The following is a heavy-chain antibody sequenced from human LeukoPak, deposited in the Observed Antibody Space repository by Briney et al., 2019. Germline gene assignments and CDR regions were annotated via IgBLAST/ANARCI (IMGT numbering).Heavy chain of an antibody. Sequence: PGGSLRLSCAASGFTFSDYYMSWIRQAPGKGLEWVSDISSSSSYTYYADSVKGRFTISSDNGKNSLYLQMNSLTAEDTAVYYCARCAPLRSYNTNWCRYNMEVWGQGTTVTVS. CDR2: ISSSSSYT. CDR3: ARCAPLRSYNTNWCRYNMEV. J-gene: IGHJ6*02. CDR1: GFTFSDYY. D-gene: IGHD3-3*01. V-gene: IGHV3-11*03.